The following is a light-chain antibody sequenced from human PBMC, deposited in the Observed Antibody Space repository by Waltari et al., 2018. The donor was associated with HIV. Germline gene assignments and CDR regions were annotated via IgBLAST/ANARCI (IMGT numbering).Light chain of an antibody. CDR1: QGVAHD. Sequence: DIQMTQSPSSLSASVGDRVTMTCRASQGVAHDLGWFQQKPGQAPTRLIYAASMLQSGVPSRFSGSGSETYFTLTITDLQPEDCATYYCLQHNSYPLITVGQGTRLEI. J-gene: IGKJ5*01. CDR3: LQHNSYPLIT. V-gene: IGKV1-17*02. CDR2: AAS.